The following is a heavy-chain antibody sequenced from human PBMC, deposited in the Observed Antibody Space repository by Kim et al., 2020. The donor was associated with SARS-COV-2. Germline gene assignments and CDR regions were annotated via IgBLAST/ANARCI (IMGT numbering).Heavy chain of an antibody. J-gene: IGHJ6*02. V-gene: IGHV3-48*02. D-gene: IGHD2-2*02. CDR2: TTSSSSTI. CDR3: ARDTGSVSCSSTSCYTYYYGMDV. CDR1: GFTFSSYS. Sequence: GWSLRLSCAASGFTFSSYSMNWVRQAPGKGLEWVSYTTSSSSTIYYADSVKGRFTISRDNAKNSLYLQMNSLRDEDTAVYYCARDTGSVSCSSTSCYTYYYGMDVWGQGTTVTVSS.